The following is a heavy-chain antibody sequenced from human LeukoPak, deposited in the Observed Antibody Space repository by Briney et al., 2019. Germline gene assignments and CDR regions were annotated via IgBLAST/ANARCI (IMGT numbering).Heavy chain of an antibody. D-gene: IGHD1-14*01. CDR2: INQDGSEK. CDR3: ASIRRTEEAFEY. J-gene: IGHJ4*02. Sequence: GGSLRLSCAASGFAFSSYWMSWVRQAPGKGLEWVANINQDGSEKYYVDSVKGRFTISRDNAKNSVYLQMNSLRAEDTAVYYCASIRRTEEAFEYWGQGTLVTVSS. CDR1: GFAFSSYW. V-gene: IGHV3-7*05.